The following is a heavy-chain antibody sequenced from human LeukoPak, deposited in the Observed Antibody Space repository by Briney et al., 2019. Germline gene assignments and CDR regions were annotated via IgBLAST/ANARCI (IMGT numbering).Heavy chain of an antibody. CDR2: ISYDGSNK. J-gene: IGHJ4*02. D-gene: IGHD6-19*01. CDR3: ARGPTPGYSSGWSDY. CDR1: GFTFSRYA. Sequence: PGTSLRLSCAASGFTFSRYAMNWVRQAPGKGLEWMAVISYDGSNKYYADSVKGRFTISRDNSKNTLYLQVNSLRPEDTAVFYCARGPTPGYSSGWSDYWGQGTLVTVSS. V-gene: IGHV3-30*04.